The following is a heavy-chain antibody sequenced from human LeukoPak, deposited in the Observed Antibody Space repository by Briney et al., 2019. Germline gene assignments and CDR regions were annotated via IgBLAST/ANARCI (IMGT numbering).Heavy chain of an antibody. CDR2: IYYSGST. D-gene: IGHD2-15*01. V-gene: IGHV4-61*01. CDR1: GGSVSSGSYY. Sequence: PSETLSLTCTVSGGSVSSGSYYRSWIRQPPGKGLEWIGYIYYSGSTNYNPSLKSRVTISVDTSKNQFPLKLSSVTAADTAVYYCARLHCSGGSCDWFDPWGQGTLVTVSS. CDR3: ARLHCSGGSCDWFDP. J-gene: IGHJ5*02.